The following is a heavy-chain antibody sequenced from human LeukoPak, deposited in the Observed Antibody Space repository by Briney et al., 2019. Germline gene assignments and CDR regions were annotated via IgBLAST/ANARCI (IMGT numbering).Heavy chain of an antibody. CDR2: IIPILGIA. CDR3: ARHYSSSPFDY. D-gene: IGHD6-6*01. Sequence: SVKVSCKASGGTFSSYAISWVRQAPGQGLEWMGRIIPILGIANYAQKFQGRVTITADKSTSTAYMELSSLRSEDTAVYYCARHYSSSPFDYWGQGTLVTVSS. CDR1: GGTFSSYA. J-gene: IGHJ4*02. V-gene: IGHV1-69*04.